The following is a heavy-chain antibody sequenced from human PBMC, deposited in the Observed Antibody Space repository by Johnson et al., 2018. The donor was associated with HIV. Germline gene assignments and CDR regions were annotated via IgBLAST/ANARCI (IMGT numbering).Heavy chain of an antibody. Sequence: QVQLVESGGGVVQPGRSLRLSCAASGFTFSSYAVHWVRQAPGKGLEWVAVISYDGSNKYYADSVKGRFTISRDNSKNTLYLQMNSLRPEDTAVYYCARDFSVDYERGAFDIWGQGTMVTISS. J-gene: IGHJ3*02. CDR1: GFTFSSYA. CDR2: ISYDGSNK. D-gene: IGHD4-17*01. CDR3: ARDFSVDYERGAFDI. V-gene: IGHV3-30-3*01.